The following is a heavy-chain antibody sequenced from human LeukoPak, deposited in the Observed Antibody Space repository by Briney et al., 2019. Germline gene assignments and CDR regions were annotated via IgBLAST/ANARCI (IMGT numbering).Heavy chain of an antibody. CDR1: GGSISSYY. J-gene: IGHJ4*02. Sequence: SLETLSLTCSVSGGSISSYYWSWIRQPAGKGLEWIGYIYYSGSTNYNPSLKSRVTISVNTSKNEFSLKLSSVTAADTAVYYCARHDLSYPYFDYWGQGILVTVSS. CDR3: ARHDLSYPYFDY. V-gene: IGHV4-59*01. D-gene: IGHD1-26*01. CDR2: IYYSGST.